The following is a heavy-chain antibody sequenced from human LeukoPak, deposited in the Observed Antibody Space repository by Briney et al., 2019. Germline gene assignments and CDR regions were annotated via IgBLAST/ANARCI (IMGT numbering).Heavy chain of an antibody. CDR3: ARGIGSAWYTYFQH. D-gene: IGHD6-13*01. CDR2: IKQDGSED. CDR1: GFTLSSYW. Sequence: GGSLRLSCAASGFTLSSYWMSWVRQAPEKGLEWVANIKQDGSEDYYVDSVKGRFTISRDNAKNSLYLQMNSLRADDTAVYYCARGIGSAWYTYFQHWGQGTLVTVSS. V-gene: IGHV3-7*05. J-gene: IGHJ1*01.